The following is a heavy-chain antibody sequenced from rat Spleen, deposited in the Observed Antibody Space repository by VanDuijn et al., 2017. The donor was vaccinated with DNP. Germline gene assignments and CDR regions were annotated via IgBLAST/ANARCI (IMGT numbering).Heavy chain of an antibody. CDR3: AKDAFDY. J-gene: IGHJ2*01. CDR1: GFTSSDFG. V-gene: IGHV5-20*01. Sequence: EVQLVESGGGLVQPGRSMKLSCAASGFTSSDFGMAWVLQAPTKGLEWVASIIPDGHITYYRDSVKGRFTISRDNGKSTLYLQMESLRSEDTATYYCAKDAFDYWGQGVMVTVSS. CDR2: IIPDGHIT.